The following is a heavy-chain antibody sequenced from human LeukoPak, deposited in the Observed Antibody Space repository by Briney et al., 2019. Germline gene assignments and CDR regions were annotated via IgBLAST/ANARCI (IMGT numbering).Heavy chain of an antibody. CDR1: GGSISSGGYS. CDR3: ARAGQQLVNPFDY. D-gene: IGHD6-13*01. V-gene: IGHV4-30-2*01. J-gene: IGHJ4*02. CDR2: IYHSGST. Sequence: PSEALSLTCAVSGGSISSGGYSWSWIRQPPGKGLEWIGYIYHSGSTYYNPSLKSRVTISVDRSKNQFSLKLSSVTAADTAVYYCARAGQQLVNPFDYWGQGTLVTVSS.